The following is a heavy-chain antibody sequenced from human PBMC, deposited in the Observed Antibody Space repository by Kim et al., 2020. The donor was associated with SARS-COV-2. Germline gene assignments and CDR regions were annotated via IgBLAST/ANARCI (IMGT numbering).Heavy chain of an antibody. CDR3: ARGSGTYSPFDS. V-gene: IGHV1-69*01. Sequence: NSAQGFQDRVTITADESTSTAYMELSRLTSEDTDLYYCARGSGTYSPFDSWGQGTLVTVSS. J-gene: IGHJ4*02. D-gene: IGHD1-26*01.